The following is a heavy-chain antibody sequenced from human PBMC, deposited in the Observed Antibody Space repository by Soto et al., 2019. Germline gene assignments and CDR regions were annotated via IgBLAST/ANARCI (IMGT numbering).Heavy chain of an antibody. CDR3: GRCNGDDCHSPFGY. Sequence: QVQLVESGGGVVQPGGSLRLSCAASGFTFSNYAMHWVRQAPGKGLEWVADITKNGRNKDYADSVKGRLAISRDNSKNTLELQMNSLRVEDTAMYYCGRCNGDDCHSPFGYWGQGTLVTVSS. CDR2: ITKNGRNK. J-gene: IGHJ4*02. D-gene: IGHD2-8*01. CDR1: GFTFSNYA. V-gene: IGHV3-30*03.